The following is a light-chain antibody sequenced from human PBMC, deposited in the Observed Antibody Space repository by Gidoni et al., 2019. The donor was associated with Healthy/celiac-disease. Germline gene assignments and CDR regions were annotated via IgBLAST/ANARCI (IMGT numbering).Light chain of an antibody. CDR3: SSYTSSSGRV. CDR1: STDVGGYNY. CDR2: DVS. Sequence: QSALTQPASPSGPLAPSITIPSHGTSTDVGGYNYVSWYQQHPRKAPKLIVYDVSNQPSGVANRFSGSESGNTASLTSSGLKAEDEANYYCSSYTSSSGRVFGGGTKLTVL. J-gene: IGLJ2*01. V-gene: IGLV2-14*01.